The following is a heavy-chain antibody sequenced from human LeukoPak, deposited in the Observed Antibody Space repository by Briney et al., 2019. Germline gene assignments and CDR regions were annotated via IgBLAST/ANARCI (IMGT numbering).Heavy chain of an antibody. CDR2: IRYGGSHQ. CDR3: ARDSGTWFYLQD. J-gene: IGHJ1*01. CDR1: GFSFGSYG. V-gene: IGHV3-30*02. Sequence: GGSLRLSCAASGFSFGSYGMHWVRQAPGKGLEWVAFIRYGGSHQYYADSVRGRFTISRDNPKNTLYLQMNSLRGEDTAVYFCARDSGTWFYLQDWGQGTLVTVSS. D-gene: IGHD2/OR15-2a*01.